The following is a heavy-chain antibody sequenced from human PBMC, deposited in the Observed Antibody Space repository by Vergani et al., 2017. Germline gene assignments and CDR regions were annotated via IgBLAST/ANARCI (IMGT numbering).Heavy chain of an antibody. CDR3: ARGDYGILTVYRY. CDR1: GYTFTSYG. D-gene: IGHD3-9*01. Sequence: QVQLVQSGAEVKKPGASVKVSCMASGYTFTSYGISWVRQAPGQGLEWMGIINPSGGHTNDAQKFQGRVTMTRDTSTSTVYMELSSLGSEDTAIYYCARGDYGILTVYRYWGQGTLVTVSA. CDR2: INPSGGHT. V-gene: IGHV1-46*03. J-gene: IGHJ4*02.